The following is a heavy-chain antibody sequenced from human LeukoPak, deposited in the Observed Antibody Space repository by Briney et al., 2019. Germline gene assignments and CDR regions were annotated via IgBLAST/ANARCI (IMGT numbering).Heavy chain of an antibody. CDR1: GFPFSVYT. J-gene: IGHJ4*02. V-gene: IGHV3-21*01. CDR3: ARDGVGAIPFDY. D-gene: IGHD1-26*01. CDR2: ITSSSDYI. Sequence: GGPLRLSCAASGFPFSVYTLTWFRQPPGEGLEWVSCITSSSDYIYYADSVQGRFTISRDNAKNSLYLQMDSLRAEDTAVYFCARDGVGAIPFDYWGQGILVTVSS.